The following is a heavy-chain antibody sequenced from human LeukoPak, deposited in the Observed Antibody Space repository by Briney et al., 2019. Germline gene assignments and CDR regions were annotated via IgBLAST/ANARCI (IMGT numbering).Heavy chain of an antibody. J-gene: IGHJ3*02. V-gene: IGHV3-21*01. Sequence: GGSLRLSFAAPGFPFNSFSMNWVRRVPGKGLKWVTCISSGSIYIFYADSVKGRFTISRDNDKNSLYLQMNSLRAEDTAVYYCARQVGVDDAFDIWGQGTMVTISS. CDR2: ISSGSIYI. D-gene: IGHD1-26*01. CDR1: GFPFNSFS. CDR3: ARQVGVDDAFDI.